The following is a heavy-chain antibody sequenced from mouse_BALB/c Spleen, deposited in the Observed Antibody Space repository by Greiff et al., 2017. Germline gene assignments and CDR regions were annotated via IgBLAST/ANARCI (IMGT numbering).Heavy chain of an antibody. J-gene: IGHJ2*01. V-gene: IGHV3-2*02. Sequence: EVQLQESGPGLVKPSQSLSLTRTVTGYSITSDYAWNWIRQFPGNKLEWMGYISYSGSTSYNPSLKSRISITRDTSKNQFFLQLNSVTTEDTATYYCARGRDYYFDYWGQGTTLTVSS. CDR2: ISYSGST. CDR1: GYSITSDYA. CDR3: ARGRDYYFDY.